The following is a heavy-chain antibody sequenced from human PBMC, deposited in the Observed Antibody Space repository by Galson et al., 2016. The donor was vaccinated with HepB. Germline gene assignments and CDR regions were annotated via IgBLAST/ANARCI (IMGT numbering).Heavy chain of an antibody. V-gene: IGHV1-3*01. CDR2: INAGYGYI. CDR1: GYTFSDYL. Sequence: SVKVSCKASGYTFSDYLIHWVRQAPGQRLEWMGRINAGYGYIKYSQNLQGRVTITRDTLTNTAYMELSSLRSEDTAVYYCARGHILAADFWGQGTLITVSS. D-gene: IGHD3-9*01. CDR3: ARGHILAADF. J-gene: IGHJ4*02.